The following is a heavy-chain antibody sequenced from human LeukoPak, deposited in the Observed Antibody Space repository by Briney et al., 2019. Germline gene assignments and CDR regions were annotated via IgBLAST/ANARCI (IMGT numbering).Heavy chain of an antibody. J-gene: IGHJ4*02. CDR1: GFTFSDYY. Sequence: PGGSLRLSCAASGFTFSDYYMSWVRQAPGKGLEWVSVIYSGGSTYYADSVKGRFTISRDNSMNTLYLQMNSLRAEDTAMYYCARGYSSSWTFFGYWGQGTLVTVSS. CDR3: ARGYSSSWTFFGY. D-gene: IGHD6-13*01. V-gene: IGHV3-53*01. CDR2: IYSGGST.